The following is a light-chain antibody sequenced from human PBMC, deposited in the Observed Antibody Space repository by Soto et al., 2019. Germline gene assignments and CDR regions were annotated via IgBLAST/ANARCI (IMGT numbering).Light chain of an antibody. CDR1: QSISSY. Sequence: DIQMSQSPSSLSASVGDRVTITCRASQSISSYLNWYQKKSGQAPRLLMYAASSLQSGVPSRFSGSGSGTDFTLTISSLQPEDSATYYCQHYNSYSEAFGQGTKVDIK. J-gene: IGKJ1*01. V-gene: IGKV1-39*01. CDR2: AAS. CDR3: QHYNSYSEA.